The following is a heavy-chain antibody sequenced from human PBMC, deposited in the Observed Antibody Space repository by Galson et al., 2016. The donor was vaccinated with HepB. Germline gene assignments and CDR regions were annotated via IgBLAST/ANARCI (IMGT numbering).Heavy chain of an antibody. CDR2: IYYNEGA. CDR3: ARPPYSGAEFNWFDP. D-gene: IGHD7-27*01. J-gene: IGHJ5*02. Sequence: SETLSLTCSVSGDSISSYFWSWIRQPPGKGLEWIGSIYYNEGANYNPSLKSRLTISVDTSKNQLSMRLSSVTAADTAIYYCARPPYSGAEFNWFDPCGQGPLVPVSS. CDR1: GDSISSYF. V-gene: IGHV4-59*01.